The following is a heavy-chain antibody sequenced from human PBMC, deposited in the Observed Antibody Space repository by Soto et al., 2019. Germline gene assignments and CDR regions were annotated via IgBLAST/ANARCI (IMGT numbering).Heavy chain of an antibody. CDR3: ARLAPYSSSWYAPFDP. CDR1: GYTFTSYG. CDR2: ISAYNGNT. D-gene: IGHD6-13*01. J-gene: IGHJ5*02. V-gene: IGHV1-18*01. Sequence: GASVKVSCKASGYTFTSYGISWVRQAPGQGLEWMGWISAYNGNTNYAQKLQGQVTISADKSISTAYLQWSSLKASDTAMYYCARLAPYSSSWYAPFDPWGQGTLVTVSS.